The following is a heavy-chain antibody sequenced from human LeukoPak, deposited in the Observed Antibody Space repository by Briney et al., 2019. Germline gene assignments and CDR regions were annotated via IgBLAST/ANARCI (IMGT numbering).Heavy chain of an antibody. J-gene: IGHJ3*02. D-gene: IGHD2-15*01. Sequence: RPSETLFLTCTVSGGSISNYYWSWIRQPAGKGLEWIGRKYARGSSNYNPPVQSRVTMSVDTSKNQFSLKLRSVTAADTAVYYCARGRYCSADICTGGDSFDIWGQGTMVSVSP. V-gene: IGHV4-4*07. CDR3: ARGRYCSADICTGGDSFDI. CDR1: GGSISNYY. CDR2: KYARGSS.